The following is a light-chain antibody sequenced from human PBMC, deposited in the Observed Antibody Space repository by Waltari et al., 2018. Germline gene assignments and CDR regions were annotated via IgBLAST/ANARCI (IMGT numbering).Light chain of an antibody. CDR2: RAS. Sequence: EIVLTQSPGTASLSPGERATLSCRASQSVGSSSLAWYQQKPGQAPRLVIYRASRRATGIPDRVSCSWSGTDFSLTISRLEPEDFAVYYCQQHGTLPATFGQGTKVEIK. CDR1: QSVGSSS. J-gene: IGKJ1*01. V-gene: IGKV3-20*01. CDR3: QQHGTLPAT.